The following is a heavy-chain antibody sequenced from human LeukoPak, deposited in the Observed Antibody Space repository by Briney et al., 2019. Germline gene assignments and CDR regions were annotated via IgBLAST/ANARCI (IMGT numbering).Heavy chain of an antibody. CDR3: AKTPMATVTTLPDLDY. J-gene: IGHJ4*02. V-gene: IGHV3-9*01. CDR1: GFTFSNFW. D-gene: IGHD4-17*01. CDR2: ISWNSGSI. Sequence: GGSLRLSCAASGFTFSNFWMHWVRQAPGKGLEWVSGISWNSGSIGYADSVKGRFTISRDNAKNSLYLQMNSLRAEDTALYYCAKTPMATVTTLPDLDYWGQGTLVTVSS.